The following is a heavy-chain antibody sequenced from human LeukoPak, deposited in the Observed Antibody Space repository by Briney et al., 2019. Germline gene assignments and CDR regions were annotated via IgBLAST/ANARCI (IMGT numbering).Heavy chain of an antibody. CDR2: INHSGST. D-gene: IGHD3-16*01. CDR3: ARAGPTGGSDY. J-gene: IGHJ4*02. CDR1: GGSFSGYY. Sequence: SETLSLTCAVYGGSFSGYYWSWIRQPPGKGLEWIGEINHSGSTNYNPSLKSRVTILVDTSKNQFSLKLSSVTAADTAVYYCARAGPTGGSDYWGQETLVTVSS. V-gene: IGHV4-34*01.